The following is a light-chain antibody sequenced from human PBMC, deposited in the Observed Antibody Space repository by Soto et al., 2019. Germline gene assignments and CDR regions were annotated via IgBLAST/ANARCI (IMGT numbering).Light chain of an antibody. Sequence: EIVMTQSPATLSVSPGERATLSCRASQSVSSSYLAWYQQKPGQAPRLLIYGASSRATGIPDRVSGSGSGTDFTLTISRLETEDVAVFDCQQYGTSEIIFGQGTRLEI. CDR2: GAS. CDR1: QSVSSSY. CDR3: QQYGTSEII. V-gene: IGKV3-20*01. J-gene: IGKJ5*01.